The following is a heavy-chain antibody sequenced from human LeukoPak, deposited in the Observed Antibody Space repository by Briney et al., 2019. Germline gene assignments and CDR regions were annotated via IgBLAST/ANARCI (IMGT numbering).Heavy chain of an antibody. J-gene: IGHJ4*02. Sequence: ETLSLTCAVYGGSFSGYYWSWVRQAPGKGLEWVANIKQDGSEKYYVDSVKGRFTISRDNAKNLLYLQMNSLRAEDTAVYYCARDRPKYCSGGSCYLDYWGQGTLVTVSS. CDR3: ARDRPKYCSGGSCYLDY. D-gene: IGHD2-15*01. CDR1: GGSFSGYY. CDR2: IKQDGSEK. V-gene: IGHV3-7*01.